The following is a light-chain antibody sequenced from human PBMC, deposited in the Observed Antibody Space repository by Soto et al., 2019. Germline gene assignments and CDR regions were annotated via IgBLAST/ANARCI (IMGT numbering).Light chain of an antibody. J-gene: IGLJ1*01. CDR2: HNY. CDR1: SSNIGSDF. V-gene: IGLV1-47*01. CDR3: SAWDDSLSAYV. Sequence: QSVLTQPPSASGTPGQRVTISCSGSSSNIGSDFVYWYQQLPGTAPKLLIYHNYQRPSGVPDRFSGSKSGTSGSLAISDLRSEDEADYYCSAWDDSLSAYVFGVGTKVTVL.